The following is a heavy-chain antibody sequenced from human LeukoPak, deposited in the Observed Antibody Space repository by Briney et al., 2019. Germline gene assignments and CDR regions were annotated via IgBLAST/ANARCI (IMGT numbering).Heavy chain of an antibody. CDR3: AKNYDFLTGYAN. V-gene: IGHV1-8*01. CDR1: GYTFTSYD. J-gene: IGHJ4*02. D-gene: IGHD3-9*01. CDR2: VNPNSGNT. Sequence: ASAKVSCKASGYTFTSYDINWVRQATGQGLEWMGWVNPNSGNTRYAQKFQGRLTMTRNTSISTAYMELSSLRSEDTAVYYCAKNYDFLTGYANWGQGTLVTVSS.